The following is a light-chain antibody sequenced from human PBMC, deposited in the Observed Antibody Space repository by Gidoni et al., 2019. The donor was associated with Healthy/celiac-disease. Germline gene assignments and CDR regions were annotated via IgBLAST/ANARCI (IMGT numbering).Light chain of an antibody. J-gene: IGLJ2*01. CDR3: QSYDSSLSAVV. V-gene: IGLV1-40*01. CDR2: GNS. CDR1: SSNIGAGYD. Sequence: QPVLPQPPSVSGAPGQRVTISCTGSSSNIGAGYDVHWYQQLPGTAPKLLICGNSNRPSGVPDRFSGSKSGTSASLAITGLQAEDEADYYCQSYDSSLSAVVFGGGTKLTVL.